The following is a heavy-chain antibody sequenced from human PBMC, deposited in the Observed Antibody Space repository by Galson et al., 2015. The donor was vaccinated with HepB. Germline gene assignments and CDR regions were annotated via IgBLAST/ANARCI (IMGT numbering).Heavy chain of an antibody. J-gene: IGHJ6*02. D-gene: IGHD4-23*01. CDR2: INPSGGST. Sequence: SVKVSCKASGYTFTSYYMHWVRQAPGQGLEWMGIINPSGGSTSYAQKLQGRVTMTRDTSTSTVYMELSSLRSEDTAVYYCARGMSYGGNPRYYYGMDVWGQGTTVTVSS. V-gene: IGHV1-46*04. CDR1: GYTFTSYY. CDR3: ARGMSYGGNPRYYYGMDV.